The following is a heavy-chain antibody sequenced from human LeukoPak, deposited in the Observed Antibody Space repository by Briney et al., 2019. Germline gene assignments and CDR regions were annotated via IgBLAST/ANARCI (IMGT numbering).Heavy chain of an antibody. J-gene: IGHJ4*02. CDR2: ISAYNGNT. Sequence: ASVKVSCKASGYTFTSYGISWVRQAPGQGLEWMGWISAYNGNTNHAQKLQGRVTMTTDTSTSTAYMELRSLRSDDTAVYYCARVWIRRYGDSLDYWGQGTLVTVSS. D-gene: IGHD4-17*01. V-gene: IGHV1-18*01. CDR3: ARVWIRRYGDSLDY. CDR1: GYTFTSYG.